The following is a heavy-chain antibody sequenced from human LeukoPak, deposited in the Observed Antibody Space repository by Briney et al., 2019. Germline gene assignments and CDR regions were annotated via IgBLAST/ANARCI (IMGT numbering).Heavy chain of an antibody. CDR2: IYYSGST. CDR3: ARSSKALGDFDY. D-gene: IGHD3-16*01. CDR1: GGSISSYY. J-gene: IGHJ4*02. Sequence: SETLSLTCTVSGGSISSYYWSWIRQPPGKGLEWIGYIYYSGSTNYNPSLKSRVTISVDTSKNQFSLKLSSVTAADTAVYYRARSSKALGDFDYWGQGTLVTVSS. V-gene: IGHV4-59*08.